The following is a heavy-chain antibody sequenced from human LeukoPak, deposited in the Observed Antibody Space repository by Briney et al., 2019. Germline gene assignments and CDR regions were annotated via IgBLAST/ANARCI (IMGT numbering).Heavy chain of an antibody. D-gene: IGHD2-15*01. CDR1: GFTFSSYW. V-gene: IGHV3-74*01. CDR3: ARKGYCSGGSCYSTYFDY. J-gene: IGHJ4*01. CDR2: INSDGSST. Sequence: PGGSLRLSCAASGFTFSSYWMHWVRQAPGKGLVWVSRINSDGSSTSYADSVKGRFTISRDNAKNTLYLQMNSLRAEDTAVYYCARKGYCSGGSCYSTYFDYWGHGTLVTVSS.